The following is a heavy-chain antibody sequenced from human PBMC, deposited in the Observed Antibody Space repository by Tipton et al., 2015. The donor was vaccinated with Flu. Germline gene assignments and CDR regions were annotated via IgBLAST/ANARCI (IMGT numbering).Heavy chain of an antibody. J-gene: IGHJ3*02. CDR1: GFTFDDYA. V-gene: IGHV3-9*01. Sequence: SLRLSCAASGFTFDDYAMHWVRQAPGKGLEWVSGISWNSGSIGYADSVKGRFTISGDNAKNSLYLQMNSLRAEDTALYYCAKGLGVVAAITDAFDIWGQGTMVTVSS. D-gene: IGHD2-15*01. CDR2: ISWNSGSI. CDR3: AKGLGVVAAITDAFDI.